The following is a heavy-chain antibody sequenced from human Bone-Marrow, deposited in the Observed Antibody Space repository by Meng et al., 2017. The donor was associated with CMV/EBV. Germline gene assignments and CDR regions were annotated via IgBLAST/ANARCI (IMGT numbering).Heavy chain of an antibody. J-gene: IGHJ4*02. Sequence: GESLKISCKTSGYTFTVYYVQWVRQAPGQGLEWMGWISANSGGTHYAQNFQGRVTLTRDTSISTAYMELRRLRSDDTAVYYCAVSGSRADYWGQGTLVTFSS. D-gene: IGHD6-13*01. CDR2: ISANSGGT. CDR1: GYTFTVYY. CDR3: AVSGSRADY. V-gene: IGHV1-2*02.